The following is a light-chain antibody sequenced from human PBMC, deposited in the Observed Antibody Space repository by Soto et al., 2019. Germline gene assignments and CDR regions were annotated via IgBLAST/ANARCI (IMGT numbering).Light chain of an antibody. CDR2: VAS. CDR3: QQYYSYPWT. V-gene: IGKV1-8*01. Sequence: AIRMTQSPSPFSASTGDRVTITCRASQGIDSYLAWYQQKPGKAPKLLIYVASTLQSGVPSRFSGSGSGTDFTLTISSLQSEDFATYYCQQYYSYPWTFGQGTKVEIK. J-gene: IGKJ1*01. CDR1: QGIDSY.